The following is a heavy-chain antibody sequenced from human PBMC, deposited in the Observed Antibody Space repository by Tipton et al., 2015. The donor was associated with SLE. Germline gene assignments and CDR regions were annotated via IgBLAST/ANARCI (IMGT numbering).Heavy chain of an antibody. J-gene: IGHJ4*02. CDR3: ARGPTGDWADY. Sequence: TLSLTCAVYGGSFSGYYWSWLRQPPGKGLEWIGEINHSGSTNYNPSLKSRVTISVDTSKNQFSLKLSSVTAADTAVYYCARGPTGDWADYWGQGTLVTVSS. D-gene: IGHD7-27*01. CDR2: INHSGST. V-gene: IGHV4-34*01. CDR1: GGSFSGYY.